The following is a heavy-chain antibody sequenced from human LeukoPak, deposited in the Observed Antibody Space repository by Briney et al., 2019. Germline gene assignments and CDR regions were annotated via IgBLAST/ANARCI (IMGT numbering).Heavy chain of an antibody. CDR2: IKQDGSEK. CDR3: ARDRYCSGGSCYSDY. Sequence: GGSLRLSCAASGFTFSNYAMNWVRQAPGKGLEWVANIKQDGSEKDYVDSVKGRFTISRDNAKNSLFLQMNSLRAEDTAVYYCARDRYCSGGSCYSDYWGQGMLVIVSS. CDR1: GFTFSNYA. J-gene: IGHJ4*02. D-gene: IGHD2-15*01. V-gene: IGHV3-7*04.